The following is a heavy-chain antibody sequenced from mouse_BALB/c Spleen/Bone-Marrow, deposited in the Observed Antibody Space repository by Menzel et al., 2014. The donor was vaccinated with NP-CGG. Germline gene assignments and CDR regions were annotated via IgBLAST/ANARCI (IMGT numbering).Heavy chain of an antibody. J-gene: IGHJ4*01. CDR3: ARGGHDFSLDY. CDR2: IDTSDSYT. D-gene: IGHD2-4*01. CDR1: GYTFTDNW. V-gene: IGHV1-69*01. Sequence: VQLQQSGAELGMPGASVKMCCKASGYTFTDNWIYWVKQRPGQGLEWIGAIDTSDSYTNYNQKFMGKASLTVDASSSTAYMQVSSLTSDDSAVYYCARGGHDFSLDYWGQGTSVTVSS.